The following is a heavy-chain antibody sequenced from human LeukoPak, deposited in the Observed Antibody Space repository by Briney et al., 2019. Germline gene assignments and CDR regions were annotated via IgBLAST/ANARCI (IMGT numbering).Heavy chain of an antibody. Sequence: GGSLRLSCAASGFTFSSYEMNWVRQAPGKGLEWVSYISSSGSTIYYADSVKGRFTISRDNAKNSLYLQMNSLRAEDTAVYYCARDCSGGSCYEGDAFDIWGQGTMVTVSS. V-gene: IGHV3-48*03. CDR3: ARDCSGGSCYEGDAFDI. D-gene: IGHD2-15*01. CDR2: ISSSGSTI. J-gene: IGHJ3*02. CDR1: GFTFSSYE.